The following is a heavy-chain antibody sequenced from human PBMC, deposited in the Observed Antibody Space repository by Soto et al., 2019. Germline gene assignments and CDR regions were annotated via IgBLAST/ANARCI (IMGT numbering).Heavy chain of an antibody. D-gene: IGHD4-17*01. CDR1: GFTFSSYS. Sequence: PGGSLRLSCAASGFTFSSYSMNWVRQAPGKGLEWVSSISSSSSYIYYADSVKGRFTISRDNAKNSLYPQMNSLRAEDTAVYYCARDYGDGHYYYYGMDVWGQGTTVTVS. J-gene: IGHJ6*02. CDR3: ARDYGDGHYYYYGMDV. V-gene: IGHV3-21*01. CDR2: ISSSSSYI.